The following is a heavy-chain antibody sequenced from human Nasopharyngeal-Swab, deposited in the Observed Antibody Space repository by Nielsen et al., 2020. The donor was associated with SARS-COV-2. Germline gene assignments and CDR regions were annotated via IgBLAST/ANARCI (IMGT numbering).Heavy chain of an antibody. CDR1: GLTFSSYA. V-gene: IGHV3-30-3*01. CDR3: ARSYYGAYYYGMDV. J-gene: IGHJ6*02. Sequence: GGSLRLSCAASGLTFSSYAMHWVRQAPGKGLEWVAVISYDGSNKYYADSVKGRFTISRDNSKNTLYLQMSSLRAEDTAVYYCARSYYGAYYYGMDVWGQGTTVTVSS. CDR2: ISYDGSNK. D-gene: IGHD4-17*01.